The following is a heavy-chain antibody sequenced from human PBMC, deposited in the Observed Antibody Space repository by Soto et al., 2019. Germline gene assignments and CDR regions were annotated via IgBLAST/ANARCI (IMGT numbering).Heavy chain of an antibody. CDR1: GFTFSSYS. J-gene: IGHJ3*02. Sequence: GGSLRLSCAASGFTFSSYSMNWVRQAPGKGLEWVSYISSSSSTIYYADSVKGRFTISRDNAKNSLYLQMNSLRAEDTAVYYCARAPGFLAFEIWGQWTMVTVSS. CDR3: ARAPGFLAFEI. CDR2: ISSSSSTI. V-gene: IGHV3-48*01.